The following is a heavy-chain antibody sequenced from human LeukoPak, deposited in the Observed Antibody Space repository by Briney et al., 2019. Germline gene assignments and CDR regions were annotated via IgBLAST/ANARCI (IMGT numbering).Heavy chain of an antibody. CDR2: IYSGGST. CDR3: VTRLA. V-gene: IGHV3-53*01. D-gene: IGHD3-16*01. CDR1: GFTVSSNY. J-gene: IGHJ5*02. Sequence: GGSLRLSCAASGFTVSSNYMSWVRQAPRKGLDWVSMIYSGGSTNYADSVKGRFTISRDSSKNTLYLQMNSLRAEDTAVYYCVTRLAWGQGTLVTVSS.